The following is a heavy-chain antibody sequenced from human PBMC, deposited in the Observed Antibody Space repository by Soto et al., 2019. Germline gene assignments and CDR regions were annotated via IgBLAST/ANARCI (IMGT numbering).Heavy chain of an antibody. Sequence: GGSLRLSCAASGFTFSSYGMHWVRQAPGKGLEWVAVISYDGSNKYYADSVKGRFTISRDNSKNTLYLQMNSLRAEDTAVYYCAKDRRKQQLPYYYYGMDVWGQGTTVTVSS. V-gene: IGHV3-30*18. CDR1: GFTFSSYG. J-gene: IGHJ6*02. CDR3: AKDRRKQQLPYYYYGMDV. D-gene: IGHD6-13*01. CDR2: ISYDGSNK.